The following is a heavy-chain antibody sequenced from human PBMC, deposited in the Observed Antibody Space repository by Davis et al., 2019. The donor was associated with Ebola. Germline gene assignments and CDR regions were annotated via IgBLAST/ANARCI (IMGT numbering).Heavy chain of an antibody. CDR1: GGSVSSGSYT. CDR3: AKTRVDITTRWFDP. D-gene: IGHD3-22*01. CDR2: IYYSGST. V-gene: IGHV4-61*01. Sequence: MPSETLSLTCTVSGGSVSSGSYTWSWIRQPPGKGLEWIGYIYYSGSTNYNPSLKSRVTISKDTSKNQFSLKLTSVTAADTAVYYCAKTRVDITTRWFDPWGQGTLVTVSS. J-gene: IGHJ5*02.